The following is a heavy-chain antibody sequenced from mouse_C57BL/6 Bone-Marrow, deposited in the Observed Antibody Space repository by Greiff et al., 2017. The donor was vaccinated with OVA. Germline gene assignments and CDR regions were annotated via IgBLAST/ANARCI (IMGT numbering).Heavy chain of an antibody. J-gene: IGHJ1*03. CDR2: INPNNGGT. V-gene: IGHV1-26*01. Sequence: EVQLQQSGPELVKPGASVKISCKASGYTFTDYYMNWVKQSHGKSLEWIGDINPNNGGTSYNQKFKGKATLTVDKSSSTAYMELRSLTSEDSAVYYCARWWYGSSHWYFDVWGTGTTVTVSS. D-gene: IGHD1-1*01. CDR1: GYTFTDYY. CDR3: ARWWYGSSHWYFDV.